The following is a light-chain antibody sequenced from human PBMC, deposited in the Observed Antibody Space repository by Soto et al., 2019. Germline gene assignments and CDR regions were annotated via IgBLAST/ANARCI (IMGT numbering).Light chain of an antibody. CDR1: QSVTNSE. V-gene: IGKV3-20*01. J-gene: IGKJ1*01. Sequence: EIVLTQSPGTLSLSPGERATLSCKASQSVTNSELAWYQQRPGQAPRLLIYGASSRATGIPDRFSGGGSGTDFTLTISRLEPEDFAVYYCQQHGATFCQGTKV. CDR2: GAS. CDR3: QQHGAT.